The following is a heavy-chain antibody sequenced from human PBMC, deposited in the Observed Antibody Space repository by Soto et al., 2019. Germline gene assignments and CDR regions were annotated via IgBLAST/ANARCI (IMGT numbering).Heavy chain of an antibody. J-gene: IGHJ4*02. V-gene: IGHV3-74*03. CDR1: GFTFSRYW. CDR2: INPDASSI. D-gene: IGHD1-26*01. Sequence: EVQLVVSGGGLVQPGGSLRLSCAASGFTFSRYWMHWVRQVPGKGLVWVSRINPDASSIMYADSVKGRFTISKDDAKNTLYLQVNSLRAEDTAVYYCVRGGSANYYGLFDWGQGTLVTVSS. CDR3: VRGGSANYYGLFD.